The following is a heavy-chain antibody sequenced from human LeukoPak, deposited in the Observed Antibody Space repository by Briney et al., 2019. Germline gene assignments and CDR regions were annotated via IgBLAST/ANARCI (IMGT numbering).Heavy chain of an antibody. V-gene: IGHV1-69*10. D-gene: IGHD2-2*02. CDR3: ARGPNCSSTSCYMRLSCFDP. CDR1: GGTFSSYA. J-gene: IGHJ5*02. CDR2: IIPILGIA. Sequence: ASVKVSCKASGGTFSSYAISWVRQAPGQGLEWLGGIIPILGIANYAQKYQGRVTMTRDTSTSTVYMELSSLRSEDAAVYYCARGPNCSSTSCYMRLSCFDPWGQGTLVTVSS.